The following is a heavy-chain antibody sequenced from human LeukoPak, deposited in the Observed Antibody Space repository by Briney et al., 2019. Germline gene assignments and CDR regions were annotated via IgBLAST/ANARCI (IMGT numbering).Heavy chain of an antibody. D-gene: IGHD4-23*01. J-gene: IGHJ4*02. CDR2: INPDSGDT. V-gene: IGHV1-2*02. Sequence: ASVKVSCKASGYTFTGYYIHWLRQAPGQGLEWVGWINPDSGDTRFTQRFPGRVTMTRDTSMNTVYMELNSLTLDDSAVYFCARDLAPYGGYSIPAYWGQGTLVTVSS. CDR3: ARDLAPYGGYSIPAY. CDR1: GYTFTGYY.